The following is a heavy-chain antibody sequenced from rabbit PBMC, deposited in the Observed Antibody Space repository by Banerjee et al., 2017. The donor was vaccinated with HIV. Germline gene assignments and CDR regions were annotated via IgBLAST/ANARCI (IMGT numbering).Heavy chain of an antibody. CDR2: IYAVISGIT. J-gene: IGHJ6*01. CDR3: AKDRDWTLDL. V-gene: IGHV1S45*01. D-gene: IGHD4-2*01. Sequence: QEQLEESGGDLVKPEGSPTLTCKASGFDFSGNALCWFRQAPGKGPEWIGTIYAVISGITDYASWVNGRFTISKTSSTTVTLQMTSLTAADTAAYFCAKDRDWTLDLWGQGTLVTVS. CDR1: GFDFSGNA.